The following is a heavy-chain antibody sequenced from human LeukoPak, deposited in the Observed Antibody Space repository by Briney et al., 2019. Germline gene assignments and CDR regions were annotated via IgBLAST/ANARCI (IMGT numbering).Heavy chain of an antibody. J-gene: IGHJ4*02. CDR2: IYPGDSDT. Sequence: GESLKISCKGSGYSFISYWIGWVRQMPGKGLEWMGIIYPGDSDTRYSPSFQGQVTISADKSISTAYLQWSSLRASGTAIYYCARRAYCGGDCYSDYWGQGTLVTVSS. CDR3: ARRAYCGGDCYSDY. D-gene: IGHD2-21*02. V-gene: IGHV5-51*01. CDR1: GYSFISYW.